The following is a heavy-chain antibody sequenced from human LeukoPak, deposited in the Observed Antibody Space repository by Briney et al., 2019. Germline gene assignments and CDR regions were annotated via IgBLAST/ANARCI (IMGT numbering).Heavy chain of an antibody. J-gene: IGHJ3*02. Sequence: ASVKVSCKASGGTFSSYAISWVRQAPGQGLEWMGGIIPIFGTANYAQKFQGRVTITADESTSTAYMELSSLRSEDTAVYYCARGSSDYDSSGYYAFDIWGQGTMVTVSS. D-gene: IGHD3-22*01. CDR2: IIPIFGTA. V-gene: IGHV1-69*13. CDR1: GGTFSSYA. CDR3: ARGSSDYDSSGYYAFDI.